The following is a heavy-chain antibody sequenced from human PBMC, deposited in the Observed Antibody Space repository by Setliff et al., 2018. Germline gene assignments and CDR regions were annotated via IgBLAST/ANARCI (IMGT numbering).Heavy chain of an antibody. D-gene: IGHD2-2*01. CDR1: GYTFSDYG. J-gene: IGHJ4*02. CDR3: SRLVRYCTTTSCQRLSGDEY. V-gene: IGHV1-18*01. Sequence: ASVKVSCKAPGYTFSDYGITWVRQAPGQGLEWMGWIGVYTGKSYFAHKFQGRFTLTTDTSTGTAYMELRSLKSDDTAVYYCSRLVRYCTTTSCQRLSGDEYWGQGTLVTVSS. CDR2: IGVYTGKS.